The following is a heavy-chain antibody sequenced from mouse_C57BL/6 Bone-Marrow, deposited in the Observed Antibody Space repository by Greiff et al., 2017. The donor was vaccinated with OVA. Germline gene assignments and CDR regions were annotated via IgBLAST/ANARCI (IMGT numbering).Heavy chain of an antibody. CDR2: IDPETGGT. CDR3: TRGYSNYYAMDY. V-gene: IGHV1-15*01. D-gene: IGHD2-5*01. J-gene: IGHJ4*01. CDR1: GYTFTDYE. Sequence: VQLKESGAELVRPGASVTLSCTASGYTFTDYEMHWVKQTPVHGLEWIGAIDPETGGTAYNQKCKGKAILTADKSSSTAYMELRSLTSEDSAVYYGTRGYSNYYAMDYWGQGTSGTVSS.